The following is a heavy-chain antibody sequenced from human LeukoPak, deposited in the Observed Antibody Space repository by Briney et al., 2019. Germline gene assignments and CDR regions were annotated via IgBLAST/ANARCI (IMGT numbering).Heavy chain of an antibody. CDR2: ISSNSRTI. J-gene: IGHJ6*03. D-gene: IGHD4-11*01. CDR1: AFTFSTYS. Sequence: PGGSLRLSCAASAFTFSTYSMNWVRQAPGKGREGVSYISSNSRTIYNADSVKGRFTISRDNAKDSLYLQMNSLRVEDTAVYYCARMTTVTTAAYYYFMDVWGKGTTVTVSS. CDR3: ARMTTVTTAAYYYFMDV. V-gene: IGHV3-48*01.